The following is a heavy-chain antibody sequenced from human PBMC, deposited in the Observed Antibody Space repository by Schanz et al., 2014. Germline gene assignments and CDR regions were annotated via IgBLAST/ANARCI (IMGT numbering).Heavy chain of an antibody. CDR3: ARGGSGSHYRLDY. CDR1: GFTFSAYA. CDR2: ISSGGGST. D-gene: IGHD1-26*01. V-gene: IGHV3-23*04. Sequence: VQLVESGGGVVQPGRSLRLSCAASGFTFSAYAMTWVRQAPGKGLEWVSSISSGGGSTYYADSVKGRFTISRDNSKNTLFLQMNSLRAEDTGLYFCARGGSGSHYRLDYWGQGTLDTVSS. J-gene: IGHJ4*02.